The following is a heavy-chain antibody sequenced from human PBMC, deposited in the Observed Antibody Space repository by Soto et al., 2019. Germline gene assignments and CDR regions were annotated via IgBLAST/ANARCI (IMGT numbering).Heavy chain of an antibody. D-gene: IGHD2-21*02. J-gene: IGHJ3*02. CDR3: ARITKLLAYCGGDCHNDAFDI. V-gene: IGHV3-74*01. CDR2: INSDGSRT. Sequence: PGGSLRLSCAASGLTFSSYWMHWVRQAPGKGLVWVSRINSDGSRTSYADSVKGRFTISRDNAKNSLYLQMNSLRAEDTAVYYCARITKLLAYCGGDCHNDAFDIWGQGTMVTVSS. CDR1: GLTFSSYW.